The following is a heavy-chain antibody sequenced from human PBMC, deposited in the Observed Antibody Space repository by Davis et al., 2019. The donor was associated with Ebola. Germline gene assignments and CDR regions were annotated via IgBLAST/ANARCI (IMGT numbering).Heavy chain of an antibody. CDR3: ARANFWSGYYSDCYYGMDV. V-gene: IGHV3-66*01. Sequence: GGSLRLSCAASGFTFSDYYMSWVRQAPGKGLEWVSVIYSGGSTYYADSVKGRFTTSRDNSKNTLYLQMNSLRAEDTAVYYCARANFWSGYYSDCYYGMDVWGQGTTVTVSS. J-gene: IGHJ6*02. CDR1: GFTFSDYY. CDR2: IYSGGST. D-gene: IGHD3-3*01.